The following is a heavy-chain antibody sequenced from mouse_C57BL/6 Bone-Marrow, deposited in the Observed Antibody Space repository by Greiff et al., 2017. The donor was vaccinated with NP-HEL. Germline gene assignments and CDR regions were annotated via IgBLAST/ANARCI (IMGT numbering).Heavy chain of an antibody. CDR1: GFSLSTSGMG. D-gene: IGHD2-2*01. Sequence: QVTLKESGPGILQSSQTLSLTCSFSGFSLSTSGMGVSWIRQPSGKGLEWLAHIYWDDDKRYNPSLKSRLTISKDTSRNQVFLKITSVDTADTATYYCARDYYGYDCWYFDVWGTGTTVTVSS. CDR2: IYWDDDK. J-gene: IGHJ1*03. CDR3: ARDYYGYDCWYFDV. V-gene: IGHV8-12*01.